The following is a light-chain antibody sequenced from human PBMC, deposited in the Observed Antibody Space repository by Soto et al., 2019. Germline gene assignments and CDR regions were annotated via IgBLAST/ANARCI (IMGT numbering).Light chain of an antibody. V-gene: IGKV1-39*01. CDR1: QSVGRY. CDR3: QEYNSHPCT. J-gene: IGKJ1*01. CDR2: ATS. Sequence: PSSLYDSEGNRVTITCRASQSVGRYLNWFQQTPGKAPRLLIYATSTLESGVPLRFSGSGSGTEFTLTISSLQPDDFATYYCQEYNSHPCTFGQGTKVDI.